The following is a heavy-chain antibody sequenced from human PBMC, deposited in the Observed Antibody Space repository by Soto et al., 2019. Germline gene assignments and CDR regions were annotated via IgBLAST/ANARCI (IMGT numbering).Heavy chain of an antibody. Sequence: GGSLRLSCAASGFTFSSYGMHWVRQAPGKGLEWVAVISYDGSNKYYADSVKGRFTISRDNSKNTLYLQMNSLRPQDTAVYYCAKGTGNYDQYYYGMDVWGQGTTVTVSS. D-gene: IGHD4-4*01. CDR3: AKGTGNYDQYYYGMDV. J-gene: IGHJ6*02. CDR1: GFTFSSYG. CDR2: ISYDGSNK. V-gene: IGHV3-30*18.